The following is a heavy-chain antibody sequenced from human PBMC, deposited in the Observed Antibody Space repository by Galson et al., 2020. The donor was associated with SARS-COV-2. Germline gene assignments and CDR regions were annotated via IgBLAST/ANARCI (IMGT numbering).Heavy chain of an antibody. J-gene: IGHJ6*02. CDR3: ASEGVYYDSSGYYALDYGMDV. V-gene: IGHV4-31*03. CDR1: GGSISSGGYY. Sequence: SETLSLTCTVSGGSISSGGYYWSWIRQHPGKGLEWIGYIYYSGSTYYNPSLKSRVTISVDTSKNQFSLKLSSVTAADTAVYYCASEGVYYDSSGYYALDYGMDVWGQGTRSPSP. D-gene: IGHD3-22*01. CDR2: IYYSGST.